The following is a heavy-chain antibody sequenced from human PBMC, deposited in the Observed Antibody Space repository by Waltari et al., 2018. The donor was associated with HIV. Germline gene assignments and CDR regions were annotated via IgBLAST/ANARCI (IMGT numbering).Heavy chain of an antibody. D-gene: IGHD3-22*01. CDR3: ARQRDSYDSSGYYGDFDY. V-gene: IGHV4-61*02. Sequence: QVQLQESGPGLVKPSQTLSLTCTVSGGSISSGSYYWSWIRQPAGKGLEWIGRIYTSGSTNYNPSLKSRVTISVDTSKNQFSLKLSSVTAADTAVYYCARQRDSYDSSGYYGDFDYWGQGTLVTVSS. CDR2: IYTSGST. J-gene: IGHJ4*02. CDR1: GGSISSGSYY.